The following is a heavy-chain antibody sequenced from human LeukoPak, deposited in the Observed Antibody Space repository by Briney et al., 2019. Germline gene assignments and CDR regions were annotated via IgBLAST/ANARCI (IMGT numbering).Heavy chain of an antibody. J-gene: IGHJ5*02. CDR3: ARGVQWLVYNWFDP. Sequence: EGSLRLSGAASGFTFSSYWMHWVRHAPGTGLVWVSRINSDGSSTSYADSVKGRFTISRDNAKNTLYLQMNSLRAEDTAVYYCARGVQWLVYNWFDPWGQGTLVTVSS. V-gene: IGHV3-74*01. D-gene: IGHD6-19*01. CDR2: INSDGSST. CDR1: GFTFSSYW.